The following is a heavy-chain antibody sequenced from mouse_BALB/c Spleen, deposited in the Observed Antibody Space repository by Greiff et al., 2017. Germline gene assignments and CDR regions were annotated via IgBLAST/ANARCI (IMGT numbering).Heavy chain of an antibody. CDR3: ASGHYDYAWFAY. J-gene: IGHJ3*01. D-gene: IGHD2-4*01. V-gene: IGHV2-2*02. CDR2: IWSGGST. CDR1: GFSLTSYG. Sequence: VKLVESGPGLVQPSQSLSITCTVSGFSLTSYGVHWVRQSPGKGLEWLGVIWSGGSTDYNAAFISRLSISKDNSKSQVFFKMNSLQANDTAIYYCASGHYDYAWFAYWGQGTLVTVSA.